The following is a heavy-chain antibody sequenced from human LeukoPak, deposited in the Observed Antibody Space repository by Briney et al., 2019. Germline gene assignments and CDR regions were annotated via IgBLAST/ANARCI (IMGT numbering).Heavy chain of an antibody. J-gene: IGHJ5*02. D-gene: IGHD2-2*01. CDR2: INGDGRNI. Sequence: PGGSLRLSCVASGFTFSSYWMHWVRQDPRKGLVWVSRINGDGRNINYADSVRGRFTISRDNAKKSLYLQMNLLRAEDTAVYYCATLNWDDGVVSGFDRWGQGILVAVSS. V-gene: IGHV3-74*01. CDR1: GFTFSSYW. CDR3: ATLNWDDGVVSGFDR.